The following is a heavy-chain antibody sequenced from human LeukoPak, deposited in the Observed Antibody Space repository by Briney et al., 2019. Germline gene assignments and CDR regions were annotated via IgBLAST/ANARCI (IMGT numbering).Heavy chain of an antibody. CDR1: GGSISGPNW. D-gene: IGHD1-1*01. J-gene: IGHJ4*02. CDR3: ARNGAFAVEY. Sequence: SETLSLTCAVSGGSISGPNWWSWVRQPPGKGLAWIGEFHHSGGTNYNPSLKSRVTISIDKSNNQFSLKLTSVTAADTAVYYCARNGAFAVEYWGRGSLVSVSS. CDR2: FHHSGGT. V-gene: IGHV4-4*02.